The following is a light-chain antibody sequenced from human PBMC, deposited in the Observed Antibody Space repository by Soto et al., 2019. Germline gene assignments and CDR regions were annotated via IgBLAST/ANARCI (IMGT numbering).Light chain of an antibody. CDR3: SSYTSISTHV. Sequence: QSALTQPPSVSGSPGQSVTISCTGTSGDVGGYNRVSWYQQPPGTAPKLIIYEVSNRPSGVPDRFSGSKSGDTASLTISGLQAEDEADYYCSSYTSISTHVFGTGTKLTVL. J-gene: IGLJ1*01. CDR1: SGDVGGYNR. V-gene: IGLV2-18*02. CDR2: EVS.